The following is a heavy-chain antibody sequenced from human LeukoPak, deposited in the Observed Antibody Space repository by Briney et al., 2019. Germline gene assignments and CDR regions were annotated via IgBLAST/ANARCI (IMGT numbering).Heavy chain of an antibody. Sequence: GGSLRLSCAASGFTVSSNYMSWVRQAPGKGLEWVSVIYXGGSTYYADSVKGRFTISRDNSKNTLYLQMNSLRAEDTAVYYCARAPGHYDSSGYPTGAYYYGMDVWGQGTTVTVSS. CDR3: ARAPGHYDSSGYPTGAYYYGMDV. CDR1: GFTVSSNY. D-gene: IGHD3-22*01. J-gene: IGHJ6*02. V-gene: IGHV3-53*01. CDR2: IYXGGST.